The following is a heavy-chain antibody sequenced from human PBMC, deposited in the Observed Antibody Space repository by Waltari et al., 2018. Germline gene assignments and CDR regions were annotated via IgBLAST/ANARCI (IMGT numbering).Heavy chain of an antibody. J-gene: IGHJ3*02. CDR3: AKGVDWNYGAFDI. CDR1: GFTFRNYA. D-gene: IGHD1-7*01. CDR2: IYSGGLST. V-gene: IGHV3-23*03. Sequence: DVQLLESGGGLVHPGGSLRLSCAASGFTFRNYAMSWVRQAPGKGLEWVSLIYSGGLSTFYADSVKGRFTISRDNPKNTLYVQMSSLRAEDTAVYYCAKGVDWNYGAFDIWDQGTMVTVSS.